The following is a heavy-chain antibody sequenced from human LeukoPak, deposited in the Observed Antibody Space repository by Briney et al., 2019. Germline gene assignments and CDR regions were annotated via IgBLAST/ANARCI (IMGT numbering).Heavy chain of an antibody. Sequence: KPSGTLSLTCTVSGGSISRGDYYWGWIREPPGKGPEGVVYIYYSGSTYYNPSLKSRVTISVDTSKNQFSLKLSSVTAADTAVYYCARVGGSGSYPNWFDPWGQGTLVTVSS. CDR2: IYYSGST. CDR3: ARVGGSGSYPNWFDP. CDR1: GGSISRGDYY. D-gene: IGHD3-10*01. V-gene: IGHV4-30-4*01. J-gene: IGHJ5*02.